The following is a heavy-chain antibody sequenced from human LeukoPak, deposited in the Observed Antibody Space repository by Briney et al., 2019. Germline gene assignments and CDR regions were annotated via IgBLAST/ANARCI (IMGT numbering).Heavy chain of an antibody. Sequence: GGSLRLSCAASGFTVSSNYMSWVRQAPGKGLEWVSVIYSGGSTYYADSVKGRFTTPTDKSTPTPYFQMNSTISEDTAVYYFPRDGRYSSSWYGDYYYGMDVWGQGTTVTVSS. CDR3: PRDGRYSSSWYGDYYYGMDV. CDR2: IYSGGST. CDR1: GFTVSSNY. V-gene: IGHV3-53*01. J-gene: IGHJ6*02. D-gene: IGHD6-13*01.